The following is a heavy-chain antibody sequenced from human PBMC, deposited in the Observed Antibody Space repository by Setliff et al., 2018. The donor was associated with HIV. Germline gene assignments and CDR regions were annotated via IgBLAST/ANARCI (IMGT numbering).Heavy chain of an antibody. J-gene: IGHJ4*02. CDR1: GGSFSEYY. Sequence: SETLSLTCAVYGGSFSEYYWSWIRQSPGKGLEWIGEINHSGSTHYNPPLKSRATISVDTSKNQFSLKLSSVTAADTAVYYCARTQQTYYYDSSGYYCDYWGQGTLVTVSS. CDR3: ARTQQTYYYDSSGYYCDY. CDR2: INHSGST. D-gene: IGHD3-22*01. V-gene: IGHV4-34*01.